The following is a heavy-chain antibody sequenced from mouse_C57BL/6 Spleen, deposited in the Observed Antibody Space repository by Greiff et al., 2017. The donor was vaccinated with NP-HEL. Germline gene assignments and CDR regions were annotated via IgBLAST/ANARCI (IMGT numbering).Heavy chain of an antibody. CDR2: IYPGDGDT. J-gene: IGHJ2*01. D-gene: IGHD1-1*01. V-gene: IGHV1-80*01. CDR3: ARLIYYYGSSYFDY. Sequence: VQVVESGAELVKPGASVKISCKASGYAFSSYWMNWVKQRPGKGLEWIGQIYPGDGDTNYNGKFKGKATLTADKSSSTAYMQLSSLTSEDSAVYFCARLIYYYGSSYFDYWGQGTTLTVSS. CDR1: GYAFSSYW.